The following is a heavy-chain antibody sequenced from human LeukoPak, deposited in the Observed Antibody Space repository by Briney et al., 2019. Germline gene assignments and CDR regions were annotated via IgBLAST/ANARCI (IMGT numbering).Heavy chain of an antibody. CDR3: ARDKSSRYCSSTSCHNWFDP. CDR1: GYTFTSYG. Sequence: ASVKVSCKASGYTFTSYGISWVRQAPREGLEWMGWISAYNGNTNYAQKLQGRVTMTTDTSTSTAYMELRSLRSDDTAVYYCARDKSSRYCSSTSCHNWFDPWGQGTLVTVSS. J-gene: IGHJ5*02. V-gene: IGHV1-18*01. CDR2: ISAYNGNT. D-gene: IGHD2-2*01.